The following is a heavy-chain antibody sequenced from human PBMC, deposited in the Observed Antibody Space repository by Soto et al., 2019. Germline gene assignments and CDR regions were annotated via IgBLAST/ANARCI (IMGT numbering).Heavy chain of an antibody. J-gene: IGHJ6*02. CDR1: GYSFTSYW. CDR3: ARHDAASIIRTYYYGMDV. V-gene: IGHV5-10-1*01. CDR2: IDPSDSYT. Sequence: GESLKISCKGSGYSFTSYWISWVRQMPGKGLEWMGRIDPSDSYTNYSPSFQGHVTISADKSISTAYLQWSSLKASDTAMYYCARHDAASIIRTYYYGMDVWGQGTTVTVSS. D-gene: IGHD3-10*01.